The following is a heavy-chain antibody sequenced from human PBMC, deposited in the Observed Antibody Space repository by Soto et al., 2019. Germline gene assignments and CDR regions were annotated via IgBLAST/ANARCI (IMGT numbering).Heavy chain of an antibody. CDR1: GYTFTNYA. V-gene: IGHV1-3*05. D-gene: IGHD5-12*01. J-gene: IGHJ4*02. CDR2: INAGNGNT. Sequence: QVQLVQSGAEEKKPGASVKVSCKASGYTFTNYATHWGCQAPGQRLEWMGWINAGNGNTKYSQKFQGRVTITRDTSASTAYMELSSLRSEDTAVYYCARVSGYYLPDYWGQGTRVTVSS. CDR3: ARVSGYYLPDY.